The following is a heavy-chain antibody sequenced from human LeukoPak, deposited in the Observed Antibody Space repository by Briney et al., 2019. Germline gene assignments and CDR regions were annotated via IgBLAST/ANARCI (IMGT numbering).Heavy chain of an antibody. V-gene: IGHV5-51*01. J-gene: IGHJ2*01. CDR2: YPGDSDS. CDR1: GYSFTSYW. Sequence: GESLKISCKGSGYSFTSYWIGLVRQMPGKGLEWMGIYPGDSDSRYSPSFQGQVTISADKSISTTYLQWSSLKASDTAMYYCASPLANWYFDLWGRGTLVTVSS. CDR3: ASPLANWYFDL.